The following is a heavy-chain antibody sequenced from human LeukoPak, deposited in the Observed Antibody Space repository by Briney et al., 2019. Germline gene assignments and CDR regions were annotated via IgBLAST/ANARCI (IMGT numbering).Heavy chain of an antibody. J-gene: IGHJ4*02. D-gene: IGHD6-13*01. Sequence: PGRSLRLSCAASGFTFSSYGMHCVRQAPGKGLEWVAVISYDGSNKYYADSVKGRFTISRDNSKNTLYLQMNSLRAEDTAVYYCATSSIWYEFDYWGQGTLVTVSS. CDR1: GFTFSSYG. CDR2: ISYDGSNK. V-gene: IGHV3-30*03. CDR3: ATSSIWYEFDY.